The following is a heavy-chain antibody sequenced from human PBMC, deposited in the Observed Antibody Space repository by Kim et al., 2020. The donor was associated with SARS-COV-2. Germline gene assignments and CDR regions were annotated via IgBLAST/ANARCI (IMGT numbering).Heavy chain of an antibody. CDR1: GGTFSSYA. CDR2: IIPIFGTA. J-gene: IGHJ5*02. Sequence: SVKVSCKASGGTFSSYAISWVRQAPGQGLEWMGGIIPIFGTANYAQKFQGRVTITADESTSTAYMELSSLRSEDTAVYYCARAIRGSSWYEVGWFDPWGQGTLVTVSS. V-gene: IGHV1-69*13. D-gene: IGHD6-13*01. CDR3: ARAIRGSSWYEVGWFDP.